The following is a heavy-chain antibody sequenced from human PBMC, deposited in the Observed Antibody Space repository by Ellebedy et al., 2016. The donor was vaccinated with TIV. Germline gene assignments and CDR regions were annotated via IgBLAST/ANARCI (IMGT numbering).Heavy chain of an antibody. D-gene: IGHD6-19*01. CDR1: GFTFSSYA. CDR3: AKEALAV. J-gene: IGHJ4*02. V-gene: IGHV3-30-3*01. Sequence: GESLKISCAASGFTFSSYAMHWVRQAPGKGLEWVAVISYDGSNKYYADSVKGRFTISRDNSKNTLYLQMNSLRVDDTAIYYCAKEALAVWGQGTLVTVSS. CDR2: ISYDGSNK.